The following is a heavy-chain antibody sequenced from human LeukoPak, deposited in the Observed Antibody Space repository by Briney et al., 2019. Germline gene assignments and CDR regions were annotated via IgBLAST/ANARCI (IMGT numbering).Heavy chain of an antibody. CDR3: ARGSSTLFDY. V-gene: IGHV4-39*07. J-gene: IGHJ4*02. D-gene: IGHD1-26*01. CDR2: IYYSGST. Sequence: SETLSLTCTVSGGSISSSSYYWGWIRQPPGKGLEWIGSIYYSGSTYYNPSLKSRVTISVDTSKNQFSLKLSSVTAADTAVYYCARGSSTLFDYWGQGTLVTVSS. CDR1: GGSISSSSYY.